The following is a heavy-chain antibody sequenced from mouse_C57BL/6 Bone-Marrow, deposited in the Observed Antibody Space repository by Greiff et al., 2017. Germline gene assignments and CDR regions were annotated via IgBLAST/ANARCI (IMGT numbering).Heavy chain of an antibody. CDR2: ISSGGSYI. CDR1: GFTFSSYG. J-gene: IGHJ1*03. Sequence: EVQVVESGGDLVKPGGSLKLSCAASGFTFSSYGMSWVRQTPDKRLEWVATISSGGSYIYYPDSVKGRFTISRDNAKNTLYLQMSSLKSEDTSMYYCAGRGQYYLGYFDVWGTGTMVTVSS. CDR3: AGRGQYYLGYFDV. V-gene: IGHV5-6*01. D-gene: IGHD1-1*01.